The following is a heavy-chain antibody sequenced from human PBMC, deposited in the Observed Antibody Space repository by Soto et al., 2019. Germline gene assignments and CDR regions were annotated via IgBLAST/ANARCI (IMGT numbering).Heavy chain of an antibody. CDR2: INPNTGVT. V-gene: IGHV1-2*04. D-gene: IGHD2-21*02. J-gene: IGHJ6*02. CDR3: VRSPGDFRYGLDV. CDR1: GYSFTDYY. Sequence: ASVKVSCKASGYSFTDYYIHWVRQAPGQGLEWLGWINPNTGVTHFAQKFRGWVTMTRDTSISTPYMELNRLRSDDTAVYYCVRSPGDFRYGLDVWGQGTTVTVSS.